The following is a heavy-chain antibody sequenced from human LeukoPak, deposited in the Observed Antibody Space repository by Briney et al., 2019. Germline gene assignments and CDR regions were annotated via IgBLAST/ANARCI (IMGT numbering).Heavy chain of an antibody. V-gene: IGHV3-7*01. CDR3: ARERRLLWFGELYGGDDY. J-gene: IGHJ4*02. CDR2: IKQDGSEK. Sequence: GGSLRLSCAASGFTFSSYAMSWVRQAPGKGLEWVANIKQDGSEKYYVDSVKGRFTISRDNAKNSLYLQMNSLRAEDTAVYYCARERRLLWFGELYGGDDYWGQGTLVTVSS. D-gene: IGHD3-10*01. CDR1: GFTFSSYA.